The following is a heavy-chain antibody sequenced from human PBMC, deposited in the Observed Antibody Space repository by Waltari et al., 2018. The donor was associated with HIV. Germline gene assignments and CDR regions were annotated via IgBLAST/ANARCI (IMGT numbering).Heavy chain of an antibody. V-gene: IGHV4-34*01. J-gene: IGHJ5*02. CDR3: ARGHIVVVTANNWFDP. CDR1: GGSFSGYY. D-gene: IGHD2-21*02. CDR2: INHSGST. Sequence: LQQWGAGLLKPSETLSLTCAVYGGSFSGYYWSWIRQPPGKGLEWIGEINHSGSTNYNPSLKSRVTISVDTSKNQFSLKLSSVTAADTAVYYCARGHIVVVTANNWFDPWGQGTLVTVSS.